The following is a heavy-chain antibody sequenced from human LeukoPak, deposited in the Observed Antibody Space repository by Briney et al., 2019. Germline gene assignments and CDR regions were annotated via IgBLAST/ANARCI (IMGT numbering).Heavy chain of an antibody. CDR2: TGGLGGST. CDR1: GFTFSSHA. V-gene: IGHV3-23*01. Sequence: GGSLRLSCAASGFTFSSHAMGWVRQAPGKGLEWVSGTGGLGGSTYYAGSVKGRFTISRDNSQNTLYLHTNSLRAGDTALYYCARDPGVVAFHYFDYWGQGSLVTVSS. CDR3: ARDPGVVAFHYFDY. D-gene: IGHD3-3*01. J-gene: IGHJ4*02.